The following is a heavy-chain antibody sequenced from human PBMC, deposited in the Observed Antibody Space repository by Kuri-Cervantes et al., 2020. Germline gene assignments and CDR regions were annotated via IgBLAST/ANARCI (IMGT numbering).Heavy chain of an antibody. Sequence: AAVKVSCKASGYTFTSYGISWVRQAPGQGLEWMGWISVFNGNTNYAQKFQGRVTITTDESTSTAYMELSSLRSEDTAVYYCARANPLGYCSGGSCYSYYFDYWGQGTLVTVSS. D-gene: IGHD2-15*01. J-gene: IGHJ4*02. CDR1: GYTFTSYG. V-gene: IGHV1-18*01. CDR3: ARANPLGYCSGGSCYSYYFDY. CDR2: ISVFNGNT.